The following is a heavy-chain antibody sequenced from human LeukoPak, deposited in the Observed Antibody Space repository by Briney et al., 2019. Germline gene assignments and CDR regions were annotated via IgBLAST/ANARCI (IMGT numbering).Heavy chain of an antibody. D-gene: IGHD3-10*01. CDR1: GGSISRFY. CDR2: IYNSGST. CDR3: ARESGTGWFDP. Sequence: SETLSLTCTVSGGSISRFYWSWIRQPPGKGLQWIGYIYNSGSTEYNPSLTSRVTISIDTSKNQFSLKLSSVTAADAAVYYCARESGTGWFDPWGQGTLVTVSS. J-gene: IGHJ5*02. V-gene: IGHV4-59*01.